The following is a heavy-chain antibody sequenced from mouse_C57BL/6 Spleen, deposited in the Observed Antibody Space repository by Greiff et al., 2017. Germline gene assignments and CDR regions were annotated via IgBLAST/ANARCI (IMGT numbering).Heavy chain of an antibody. D-gene: IGHD2-4*01. CDR2: IYPGDGDT. J-gene: IGHJ4*01. CDR1: GYAFSSYW. CDR3: ARWGLRLYYAMDY. V-gene: IGHV1-80*01. Sequence: QVHVKQSGAELVKPGASVKISCKASGYAFSSYWMHWVKQRPGQGLEWIGQIYPGDGDTNYNGKFKGKATLTADKSSSTAYMQLSSLTSEDSAVYDGARWGLRLYYAMDYWGQGTSVTVSS.